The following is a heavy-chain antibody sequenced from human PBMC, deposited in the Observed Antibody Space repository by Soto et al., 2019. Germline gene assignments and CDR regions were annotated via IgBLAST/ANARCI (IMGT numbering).Heavy chain of an antibody. J-gene: IGHJ3*01. CDR3: AKDRMSRNSVRDPFDV. Sequence: GGSLRLSCTPSGFIFSEYAMSWVRQAPGKGPEWVSSIGGPGDDTYYADYVKGRFTISRDNSKNTLYLQMNSLRGDDTAIYYCAKDRMSRNSVRDPFDVWGQGTMVTVSS. D-gene: IGHD4-4*01. V-gene: IGHV3-23*01. CDR2: IGGPGDDT. CDR1: GFIFSEYA.